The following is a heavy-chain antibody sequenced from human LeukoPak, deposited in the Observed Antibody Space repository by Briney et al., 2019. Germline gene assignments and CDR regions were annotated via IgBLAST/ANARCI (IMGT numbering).Heavy chain of an antibody. Sequence: PGGSLRLSCTASGFTFSDFAMSWVRQAPGKGLGWVSGNTGSVEYYANSVKGGFSVSRDDSKSTLYLQMNSLGVEDTATYYCARGSDLASFNELEYWGQGTLVTVSS. CDR3: ARGSDLASFNELEY. CDR1: GFTFSDFA. V-gene: IGHV3-23*01. J-gene: IGHJ4*02. D-gene: IGHD2-21*01. CDR2: NTGSVE.